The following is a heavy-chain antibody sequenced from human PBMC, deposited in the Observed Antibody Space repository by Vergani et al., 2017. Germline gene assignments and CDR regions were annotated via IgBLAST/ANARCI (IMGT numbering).Heavy chain of an antibody. CDR2: ISYDGSNK. CDR3: AREAIAARDFDY. CDR1: GFTFSLSS. V-gene: IGHV3-30*01. J-gene: IGHJ4*02. D-gene: IGHD6-6*01. Sequence: QVQLVESGGGVVQPGRSLRLSCAASGFTFSLSSMHWVRQAPGKALGGVAVISYDGSNKYYADSVKGRFTISRDNSKNTLYLQMNSLRAEDTAVYYCAREAIAARDFDYWGQGTLVTVSS.